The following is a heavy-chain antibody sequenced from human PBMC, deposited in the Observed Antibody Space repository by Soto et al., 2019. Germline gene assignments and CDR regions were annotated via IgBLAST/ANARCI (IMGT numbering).Heavy chain of an antibody. D-gene: IGHD3-3*01. CDR2: IYHSGST. Sequence: SETLSLTCAVSGYSISSGYYWGWIRQPPEKGLEWIGSIYHSGSTYYNPSLKSRVTISLDTPKNQFSLKLSSVTAADTAVYYCARGYDTALAPIFWGQGILVTVSS. CDR1: GYSISSGYY. CDR3: ARGYDTALAPIF. J-gene: IGHJ4*02. V-gene: IGHV4-38-2*01.